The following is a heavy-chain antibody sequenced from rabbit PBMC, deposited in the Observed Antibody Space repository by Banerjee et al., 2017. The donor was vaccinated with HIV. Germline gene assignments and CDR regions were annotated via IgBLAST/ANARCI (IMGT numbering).Heavy chain of an antibody. D-gene: IGHD8-1*01. V-gene: IGHV1S45*01. CDR3: ARDSGSSFSSYGMDL. CDR2: INVITGKA. J-gene: IGHJ6*01. CDR1: GFPFSNKAV. Sequence: EQLVESGGGLVKPGASLTLTCKASGFPFSNKAVMCWVRQAPGKGLEWITCINVITGKAVYASWAKGRFTFSKTSSTTVTLQMTSLTAADTATYFCARDSGSSFSSYGMDLWGPGTLVTVS.